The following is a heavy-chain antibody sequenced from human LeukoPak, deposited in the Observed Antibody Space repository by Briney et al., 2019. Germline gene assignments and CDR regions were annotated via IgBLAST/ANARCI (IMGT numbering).Heavy chain of an antibody. CDR1: GDSIISSSYY. J-gene: IGHJ5*02. CDR2: INHSGSS. Sequence: SETLSLTCTVSGDSIISSSYYWGWIRQPPGKGLEWIGEINHSGSSNYNPSLKSRVTISVDTSKNQFSLKLSSVTAADTAVYYCARSPYDSSGYSWFDPWGQGTLVTVSS. CDR3: ARSPYDSSGYSWFDP. V-gene: IGHV4-39*07. D-gene: IGHD3-22*01.